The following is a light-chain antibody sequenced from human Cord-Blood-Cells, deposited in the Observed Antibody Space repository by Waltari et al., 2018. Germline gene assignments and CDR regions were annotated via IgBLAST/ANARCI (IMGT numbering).Light chain of an antibody. CDR2: DVS. CDR1: SSDVGGYNY. V-gene: IGLV2-11*01. J-gene: IGLJ1*01. CDR3: CSYAGSYTYV. Sequence: QSALTQPRSVSGSPGQSVTISCPGTSSDVGGYNYVYWYQQHPGKAPNLMSYDVSKRPSGVPDRFSASKSGNTASLTISGLQAEDEADYSCCSYAGSYTYVFGTGTKVTVL.